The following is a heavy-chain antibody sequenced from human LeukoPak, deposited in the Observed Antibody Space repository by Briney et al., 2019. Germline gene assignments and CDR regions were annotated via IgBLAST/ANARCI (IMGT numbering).Heavy chain of an antibody. CDR3: ARDPKPTVTTFNWFDP. CDR2: IIPIFGTA. V-gene: IGHV1-69*13. J-gene: IGHJ5*02. Sequence: SVKVPCTASGGTFSSYAISWVRQAPGQGLEWMGGIIPIFGTANYAQKFQGRVTITADESTSTAYMELSSLRSEDTAVYYCARDPKPTVTTFNWFDPWGQGTLVTVSS. D-gene: IGHD4-17*01. CDR1: GGTFSSYA.